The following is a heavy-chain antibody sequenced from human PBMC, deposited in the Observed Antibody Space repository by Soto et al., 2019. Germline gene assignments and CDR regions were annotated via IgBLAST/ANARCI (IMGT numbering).Heavy chain of an antibody. J-gene: IGHJ4*02. CDR3: ACSRRGYSYTIPGYYLDY. Sequence: TMSLTCPVSAGSLSSGGYYWSWIRQHPGKGLEWFGYIYYSGSTYYNPSLKSRVTISVDTSKNQCALKLISVTAADTAVYYCACSRRGYSYTIPGYYLDYWGQGTLFTVSS. CDR1: AGSLSSGGYY. V-gene: IGHV4-31*03. D-gene: IGHD5-18*01. CDR2: IYYSGST.